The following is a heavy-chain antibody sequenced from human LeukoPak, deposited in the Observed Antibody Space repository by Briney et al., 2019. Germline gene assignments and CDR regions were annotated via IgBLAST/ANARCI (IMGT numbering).Heavy chain of an antibody. D-gene: IGHD3-9*01. V-gene: IGHV1-3*04. CDR2: INSDNGNT. CDR3: ARAPYDFLTGFSLNWFDP. J-gene: IGHJ5*02. Sequence: ASVKVSCKASGYTFTSYYMHWVRQAPGQGLEWMGWINSDNGNTKYSQKFQGRVTITRDTSAYTAYMELRSLSSADTAVYFCARAPYDFLTGFSLNWFDPWGQGTLVTVSS. CDR1: GYTFTSYY.